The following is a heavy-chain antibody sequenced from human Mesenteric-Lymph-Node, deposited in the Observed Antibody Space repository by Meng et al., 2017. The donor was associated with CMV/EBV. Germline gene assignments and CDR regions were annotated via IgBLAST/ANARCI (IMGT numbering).Heavy chain of an antibody. CDR2: ISSTTTYI. D-gene: IGHD3-22*01. Sequence: GGSLRLSCAASGFTFADYGMSWVRQAPGKGLEWVSSISSTTTYIYYSDSVKGRFTISRDNAKTSLYLQMNSLRAEDTAVYYCARGGGYQVVPIDYWGQGTLVTVSS. CDR1: GFTFADYG. CDR3: ARGGGYQVVPIDY. V-gene: IGHV3-21*01. J-gene: IGHJ4*02.